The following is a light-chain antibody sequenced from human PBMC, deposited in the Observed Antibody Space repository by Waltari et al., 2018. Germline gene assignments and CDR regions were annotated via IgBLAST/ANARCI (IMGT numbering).Light chain of an antibody. Sequence: DIVMTQSPDSLAVSLGERATINCKSSQSFLSTPNRKTHIAWYQQKPGQTPRLLINWASTRASGVPDRFSGSGSGTDFTLTISSLQAEDVAVYYCQQYCTIPITFGQGTRLEIK. CDR2: WAS. J-gene: IGKJ5*01. CDR3: QQYCTIPIT. CDR1: QSFLSTPNRKTH. V-gene: IGKV4-1*01.